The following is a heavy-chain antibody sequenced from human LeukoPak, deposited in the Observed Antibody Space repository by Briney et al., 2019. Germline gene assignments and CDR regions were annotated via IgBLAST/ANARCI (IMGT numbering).Heavy chain of an antibody. Sequence: GIPQRLFCAASGLIFAVYTKQWVRQPPGEGVEWLSSISRNGCSKNYVDPVKGRFTIARDDVKNSLYLQINSLRAEDTALYFWAKDRGYGSGTYFDSWGQGTLISVSS. CDR2: ISRNGCSK. V-gene: IGHV3-9*01. J-gene: IGHJ4*02. CDR3: AKDRGYGSGTYFDS. D-gene: IGHD3-10*01. CDR1: GLIFAVYT.